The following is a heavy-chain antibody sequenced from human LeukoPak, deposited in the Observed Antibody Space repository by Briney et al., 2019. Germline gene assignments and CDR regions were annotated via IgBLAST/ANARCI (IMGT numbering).Heavy chain of an antibody. J-gene: IGHJ4*02. V-gene: IGHV1-69*05. Sequence: SVKVSCKASGGTFSSYAISWVRQAPGQGLEWMGGIIPIFGTANYAQKFQGRVTITTDESTSTAYMELSSLRSEDTAVYYCARGLYVWGSYRYGYYFDYWGQGTLVTVSS. CDR1: GGTFSSYA. CDR3: ARGLYVWGSYRYGYYFDY. CDR2: IIPIFGTA. D-gene: IGHD3-16*02.